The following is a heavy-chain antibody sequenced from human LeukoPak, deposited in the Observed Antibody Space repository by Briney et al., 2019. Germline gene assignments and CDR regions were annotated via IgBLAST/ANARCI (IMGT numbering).Heavy chain of an antibody. CDR1: GYTFTDYY. CDR3: ARVGVTSGYYAIDY. J-gene: IGHJ4*02. V-gene: IGHV1-2*02. Sequence: ASVKVSCKASGYTFTDYYMHWVRQAPGQGLEWMGWINPNSGGTNYAQKFQDRVTMTRDTSISTVYMELSRLRSDETAVYYCARVGVTSGYYAIDYWGQGTLVTVSS. D-gene: IGHD3-22*01. CDR2: INPNSGGT.